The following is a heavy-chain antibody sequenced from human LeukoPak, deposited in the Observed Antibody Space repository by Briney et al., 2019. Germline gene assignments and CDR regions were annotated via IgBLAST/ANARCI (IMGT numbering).Heavy chain of an antibody. J-gene: IGHJ4*02. V-gene: IGHV1-3*01. Sequence: ASVKVSCKASGYTFTSYAMHWVRQAPGQRLEWMGWINAGNGSTKYSQKFQGRVTITRDTSASTAYMELSSLRSEDTAVYYCARDRAAAGIKTFDYWGQGTLVTVSS. CDR1: GYTFTSYA. CDR3: ARDRAAAGIKTFDY. CDR2: INAGNGST. D-gene: IGHD6-13*01.